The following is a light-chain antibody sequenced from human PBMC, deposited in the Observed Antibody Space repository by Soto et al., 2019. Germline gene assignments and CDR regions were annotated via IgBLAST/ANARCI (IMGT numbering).Light chain of an antibody. V-gene: IGKV3-20*01. CDR3: QQYGTSEII. CDR2: DTS. J-gene: IGKJ5*01. Sequence: EFVSTQSPGTLPLSPGERATLSCRASRGLTSSFIGWYQQTPGQAPRLLIYDTSSRASGIPDRFSGSGSGTYFTLTISRLETEDFAVFYCQQYGTSEIIFGQGTRLEIK. CDR1: RGLTSSF.